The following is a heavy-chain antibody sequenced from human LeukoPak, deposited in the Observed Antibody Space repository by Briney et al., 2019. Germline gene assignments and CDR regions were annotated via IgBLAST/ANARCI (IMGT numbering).Heavy chain of an antibody. D-gene: IGHD3-3*01. Sequence: ASVKVSCKASGYTFTSYGISWVRQAPGQGLEWMGWISAYNGNTNYAQKLQGRVTMTTDTSTSTAYMELRSLRSDDTAVYYCARAYYDFWSGYYFQGAPHDAFDIWGQGTMVTVSS. CDR3: ARAYYDFWSGYYFQGAPHDAFDI. J-gene: IGHJ3*02. CDR1: GYTFTSYG. V-gene: IGHV1-18*01. CDR2: ISAYNGNT.